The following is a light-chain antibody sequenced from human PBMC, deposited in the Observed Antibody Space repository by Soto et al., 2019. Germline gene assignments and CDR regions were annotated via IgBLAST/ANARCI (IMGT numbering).Light chain of an antibody. CDR1: QSVSSY. CDR2: DAS. V-gene: IGKV3-11*01. CDR3: QQRGSWPPA. J-gene: IGKJ4*01. Sequence: EIVLTQSPATLSLSPGERATLSCRASQSVSSYLAWYQQKPGQAPRLLIYDASNRATGIPARFSGSGSGTDFTLTISSLEPEDVALYYCQQRGSWPPAFGGGTKVEIK.